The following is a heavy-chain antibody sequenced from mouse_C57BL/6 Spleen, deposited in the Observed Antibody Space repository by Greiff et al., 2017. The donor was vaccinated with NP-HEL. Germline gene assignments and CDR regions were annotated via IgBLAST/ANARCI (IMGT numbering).Heavy chain of an antibody. V-gene: IGHV1-26*01. CDR1: GYTFTDYY. Sequence: VQLQQSGPELVKPGASVKISCKASGYTFTDYYMNWVKQSPGKSLEWIGDINPNNGGTSYNQKFKGKATLTVDKSSSTAYMELRSLTSQESAVYYCERDYNYGSSPAWFAYWGQGTLVTVSA. J-gene: IGHJ3*01. CDR2: INPNNGGT. D-gene: IGHD1-1*01. CDR3: ERDYNYGSSPAWFAY.